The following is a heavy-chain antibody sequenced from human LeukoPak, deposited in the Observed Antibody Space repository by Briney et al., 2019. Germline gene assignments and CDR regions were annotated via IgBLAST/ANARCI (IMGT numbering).Heavy chain of an antibody. Sequence: PGGSLRLSCTASGFTFGDYAMSWVCQAPGKGLEWVGFIRSKAYGGTTEYAASVKGRFTISRDDSKSIAYLQMNSLKTEDTAVYYCTSPDCSGGSCYYYGMDVWGQGTTVTVSS. CDR3: TSPDCSGGSCYYYGMDV. CDR2: IRSKAYGGTT. D-gene: IGHD2-15*01. J-gene: IGHJ6*02. CDR1: GFTFGDYA. V-gene: IGHV3-49*04.